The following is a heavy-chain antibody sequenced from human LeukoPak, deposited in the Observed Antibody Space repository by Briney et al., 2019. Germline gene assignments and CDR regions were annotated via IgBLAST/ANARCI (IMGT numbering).Heavy chain of an antibody. Sequence: SETLSLTCTVSGGSISSYYWSWIRQPPGKGLEWIGYIYYSGSTNYNPSLKSRVTISVDTSKIQFSLKLSSVTAADTAVYYCARDQSSSGWYPWFDPWGQGTLVTVSS. CDR1: GGSISSYY. CDR2: IYYSGST. CDR3: ARDQSSSGWYPWFDP. V-gene: IGHV4-59*12. D-gene: IGHD6-19*01. J-gene: IGHJ5*02.